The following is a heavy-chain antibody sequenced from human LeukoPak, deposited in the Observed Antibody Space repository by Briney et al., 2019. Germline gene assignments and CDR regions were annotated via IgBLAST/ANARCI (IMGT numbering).Heavy chain of an antibody. CDR1: GGTFSSYA. CDR2: IIPILGIA. V-gene: IGHV1-69*04. J-gene: IGHJ4*02. Sequence: SVKVSCKASGGTFSSYAISWVRQAPGQGLEWMGRIIPILGIANYAQKFQGRVTITADKSTSTAYMELSSLRSEDTAVYYCATYSSSWPCFDYWGQGTLVTVSS. D-gene: IGHD6-13*01. CDR3: ATYSSSWPCFDY.